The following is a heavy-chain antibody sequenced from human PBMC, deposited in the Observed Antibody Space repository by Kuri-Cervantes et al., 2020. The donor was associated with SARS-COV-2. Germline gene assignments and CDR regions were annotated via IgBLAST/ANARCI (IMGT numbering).Heavy chain of an antibody. J-gene: IGHJ5*02. D-gene: IGHD2-2*01. CDR2: IYHSGST. V-gene: IGHV4-38-2*01. CDR1: GYPISSGYY. Sequence: ESLKISCGVSGYPISSGYYWGWIRQPPGKGLEWIGSIYHSGSTYYNPSLKSRVTISVDTSKNQFSLKLSSVTAADTAVYYCARRDLSSTSINNWFDPWGQGTLVTVSS. CDR3: ARRDLSSTSINNWFDP.